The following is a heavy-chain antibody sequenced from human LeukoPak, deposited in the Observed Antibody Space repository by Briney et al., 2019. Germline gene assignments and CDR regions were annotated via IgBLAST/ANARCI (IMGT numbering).Heavy chain of an antibody. CDR3: ARDRADYYDSSGYYDY. Sequence: GRSLGLSCAASGFTFSDYYMSWIRQAPGKGLEWVSYISSSGSTIYYADSVKGRFTISRDNAKNSLYLQMNSLRAEDTAVYYCARDRADYYDSSGYYDYWGQGTLVTVSS. CDR1: GFTFSDYY. CDR2: ISSSGSTI. D-gene: IGHD3-22*01. V-gene: IGHV3-11*01. J-gene: IGHJ4*02.